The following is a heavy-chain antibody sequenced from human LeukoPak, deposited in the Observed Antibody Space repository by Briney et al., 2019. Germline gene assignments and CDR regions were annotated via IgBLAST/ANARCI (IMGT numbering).Heavy chain of an antibody. J-gene: IGHJ4*02. Sequence: PGGSLRLSCAASGFTFSNYGMHWVRQSPGKGLEWVAVISYDGSIEYYADSVKGRFTISRDNAKNTLDLQMSSLRAVDTAVYYCARVDCSGGSCYFDYWGQGTLVTVSS. V-gene: IGHV3-30*03. CDR1: GFTFSNYG. CDR2: ISYDGSIE. D-gene: IGHD2-15*01. CDR3: ARVDCSGGSCYFDY.